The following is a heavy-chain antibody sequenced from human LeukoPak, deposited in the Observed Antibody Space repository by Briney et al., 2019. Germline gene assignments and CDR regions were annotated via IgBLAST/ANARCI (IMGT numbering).Heavy chain of an antibody. D-gene: IGHD3-10*01. V-gene: IGHV1-18*01. J-gene: IGHJ4*02. CDR1: GYRFITFG. CDR2: INPYNGNR. Sequence: ASVKVSCKTSGYRFITFGINWVRQAPGQGLEWMGWINPYNGNRYYAKKFQDRFNMTTDTSTSTVYLELQTLTSDDTAIYYCARFQASEFRGFDHWGQGTLVTVSS. CDR3: ARFQASEFRGFDH.